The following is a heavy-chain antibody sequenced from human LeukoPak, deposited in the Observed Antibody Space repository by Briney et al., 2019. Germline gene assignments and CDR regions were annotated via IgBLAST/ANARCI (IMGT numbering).Heavy chain of an antibody. CDR2: ISSSSSTI. CDR3: AIRGVSSNSLFDH. J-gene: IGHJ4*02. V-gene: IGHV3-48*01. Sequence: GGSLRLSCAASGFTFSSYSMNWVRQAPGKGLEWVSYISSSSSTIYYADSVKGRFTISRDNAKNSLYLQMNSLRAEDTAVYYCAIRGVSSNSLFDHWGQGTLVTVSS. CDR1: GFTFSSYS. D-gene: IGHD6-6*01.